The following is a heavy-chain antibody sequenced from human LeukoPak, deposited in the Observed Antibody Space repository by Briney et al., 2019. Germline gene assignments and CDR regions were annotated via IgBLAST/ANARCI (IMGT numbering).Heavy chain of an antibody. J-gene: IGHJ4*02. D-gene: IGHD3-22*01. Sequence: LGASVKVSCKASGYTFSGYYMHWVRQAPGQGLEWMGWINPNRGDTNYAQKFQGRVTMTRDTSISTAYMEVSRLRSDDTAVFYCARGTNTYDFDYWGQGTQVTVSS. CDR3: ARGTNTYDFDY. CDR2: INPNRGDT. V-gene: IGHV1-2*03. CDR1: GYTFSGYY.